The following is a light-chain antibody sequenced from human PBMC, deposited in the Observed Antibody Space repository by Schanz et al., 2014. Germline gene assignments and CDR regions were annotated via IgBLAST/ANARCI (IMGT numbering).Light chain of an antibody. CDR3: QQRSNRRPT. CDR2: GAS. CDR1: QSVSSSN. Sequence: EAVLTQSPGTLSLSPGERATLSCRASQSVSSSNLAWYQQKPGQAPRLLIYGASTRATGIPARFSGSGSGTEFTLTISSLEPEDFAVYYCQQRSNRRPTFGGGTKVEIK. J-gene: IGKJ4*01. V-gene: IGKV3D-20*02.